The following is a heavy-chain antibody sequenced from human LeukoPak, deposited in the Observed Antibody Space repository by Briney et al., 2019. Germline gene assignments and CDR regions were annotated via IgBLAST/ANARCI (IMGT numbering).Heavy chain of an antibody. Sequence: GASVKVSCKVSGYTLTELSMHWVRQAPGKRLEWMGGFDPEDGETIYAQKFQGRVTMTEDTSTDTAYMELSSLRSEDTAVYYCAANRLRIAAAADNWFDPWGQGTLVTVSS. CDR3: AANRLRIAAAADNWFDP. CDR2: FDPEDGET. J-gene: IGHJ5*02. V-gene: IGHV1-24*01. CDR1: GYTLTELS. D-gene: IGHD6-13*01.